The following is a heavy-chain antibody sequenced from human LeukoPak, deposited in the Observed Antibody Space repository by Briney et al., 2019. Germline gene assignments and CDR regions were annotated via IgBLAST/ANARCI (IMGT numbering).Heavy chain of an antibody. CDR2: ISSSGSTI. Sequence: GGSLRLSCAASGFTFSSYSMNWVRQAPGKGLEWVSYISSSGSTIYYADSVKGRFTISRDNAKNSLYLQMNSLRAEDTAVYYCARDRAYCGGDCYTTDYYYYGMDVWGQGTTVTVSS. V-gene: IGHV3-48*04. J-gene: IGHJ6*02. CDR1: GFTFSSYS. D-gene: IGHD2-21*02. CDR3: ARDRAYCGGDCYTTDYYYYGMDV.